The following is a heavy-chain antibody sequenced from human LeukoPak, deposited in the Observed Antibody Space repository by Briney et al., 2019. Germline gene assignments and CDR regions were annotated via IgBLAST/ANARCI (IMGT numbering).Heavy chain of an antibody. Sequence: ASVKVSCKASGYTLTDYYLHWVRQAPGQGLEWLGWINPNSGDTNFAQKFQGRVTMTRDTSINTAYMELSGLRSDDTAVYYCARVDLYNYPLDFWGQGTLVTVSS. D-gene: IGHD5-24*01. J-gene: IGHJ1*01. CDR2: INPNSGDT. V-gene: IGHV1-2*02. CDR1: GYTLTDYY. CDR3: ARVDLYNYPLDF.